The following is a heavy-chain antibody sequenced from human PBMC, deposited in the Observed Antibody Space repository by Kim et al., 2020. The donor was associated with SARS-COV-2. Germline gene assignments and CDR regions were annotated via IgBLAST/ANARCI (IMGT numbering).Heavy chain of an antibody. Sequence: ASVKVSCKASGNTFTGYFLHWVRQAPGQGLEWMGWISPNNAGASYAQRFQGRVTMTWDTSISTTYMELSSLRSDDTAVYYCATERTGLRPFDYWGQGALVTVSS. CDR3: ATERTGLRPFDY. D-gene: IGHD3-9*01. CDR1: GNTFTGYF. CDR2: ISPNNAGA. V-gene: IGHV1-2*02. J-gene: IGHJ4*02.